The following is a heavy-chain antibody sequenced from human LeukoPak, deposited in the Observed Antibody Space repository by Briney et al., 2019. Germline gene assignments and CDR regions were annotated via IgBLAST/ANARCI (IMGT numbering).Heavy chain of an antibody. D-gene: IGHD3-10*01. CDR3: ARLYGSGSYYNFFDY. CDR1: GGSISSGGYY. V-gene: IGHV4-30-2*01. CDR2: IYHSGST. J-gene: IGHJ4*02. Sequence: SETLSLTCTVSGGSISSGGYYWSWIRQPPGKGLEWIGYIYHSGSTYYNPSLKSRVTISVDRSKNQFSLKLSSVTAADTAVYYCARLYGSGSYYNFFDYWGQGTLVTVSS.